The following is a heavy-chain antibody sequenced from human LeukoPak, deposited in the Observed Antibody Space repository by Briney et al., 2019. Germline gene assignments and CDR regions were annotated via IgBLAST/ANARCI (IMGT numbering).Heavy chain of an antibody. D-gene: IGHD4-17*01. Sequence: GGSLRLSCAASGFTVSSNYMSWVRQAPGKGPEWVSVIYSGGSTYYADSVKGRFTISRDNAKNSLYLQMNSLRAEDTAVYYCARESGSVTSEVDFDYWGQGTLVTVSS. CDR1: GFTVSSNY. CDR3: ARESGSVTSEVDFDY. J-gene: IGHJ4*02. V-gene: IGHV3-53*01. CDR2: IYSGGST.